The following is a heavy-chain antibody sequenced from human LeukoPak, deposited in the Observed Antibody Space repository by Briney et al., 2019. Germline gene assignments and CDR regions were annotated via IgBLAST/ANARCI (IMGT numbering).Heavy chain of an antibody. CDR1: GGSISSYY. CDR3: ARRVYYYDSSGYYFPYFDY. J-gene: IGHJ4*02. D-gene: IGHD3-22*01. V-gene: IGHV4-59*08. Sequence: SETLSLTCTVSGGSISSYYWSWIRQPPGKGLEWIGYIYYSGSTNYNPSFKSRVTISVDTSKNQFSLKLSSVTAADTAVYYCARRVYYYDSSGYYFPYFDYWGQGTLVTVSS. CDR2: IYYSGST.